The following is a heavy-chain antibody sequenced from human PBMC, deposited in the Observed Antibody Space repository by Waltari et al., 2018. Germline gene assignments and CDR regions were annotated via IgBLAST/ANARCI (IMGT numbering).Heavy chain of an antibody. J-gene: IGHJ2*01. V-gene: IGHV4-4*07. D-gene: IGHD2-2*01. Sequence: QVQLQESGPGLVKPSETLSLTCTVSGGSISSYYWSWIRQPAGKVLEWIGRIYTSGSTNYNPSLKSRVTMSVDTSKNQFSLKLSSVTAADTAVYYCARDIYQLLVYWYFDLWGRGTLVTVSS. CDR2: IYTSGST. CDR3: ARDIYQLLVYWYFDL. CDR1: GGSISSYY.